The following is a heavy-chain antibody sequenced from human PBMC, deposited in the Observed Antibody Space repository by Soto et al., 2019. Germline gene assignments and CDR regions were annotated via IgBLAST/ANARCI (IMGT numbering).Heavy chain of an antibody. CDR2: IYYSGST. CDR3: ARHDRIAAAGTDWFDP. CDR1: GGSISSSSYY. J-gene: IGHJ5*02. Sequence: SETLSLTCTVSGGSISSSSYYWGWIRQPPGKGLEWIGSIYYSGSTYYNPSLKGRVTISVDTSKNQFSLKLSSVTAADTAVYYCARHDRIAAAGTDWFDPWGQGTLVTVSS. V-gene: IGHV4-39*01. D-gene: IGHD6-13*01.